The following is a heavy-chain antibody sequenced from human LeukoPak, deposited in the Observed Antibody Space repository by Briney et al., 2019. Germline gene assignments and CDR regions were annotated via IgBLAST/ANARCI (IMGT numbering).Heavy chain of an antibody. J-gene: IGHJ4*02. Sequence: GGSLRLSCAASGFTFSSYAMSWVRQAPGKGLEWVSAISGRGDRTYYADSVKGRFTISRDNSKNTPYLQMNSLRAEDTAVYYCAKEQSSSGFFDYWGQGTLVTVSS. V-gene: IGHV3-23*01. CDR2: ISGRGDRT. CDR3: AKEQSSSGFFDY. CDR1: GFTFSSYA. D-gene: IGHD6-6*01.